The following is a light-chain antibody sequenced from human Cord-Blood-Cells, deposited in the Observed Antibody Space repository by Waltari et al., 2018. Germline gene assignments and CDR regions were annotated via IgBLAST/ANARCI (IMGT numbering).Light chain of an antibody. V-gene: IGLV1-40*01. J-gene: IGLJ2*01. CDR3: QSYDSSLSGVV. CDR1: SSNIGAGYV. CDR2: GNS. Sequence: QSVLTQPPSVSGAPGQRVTISCPGSSSNIGAGYVVHWYQQLPGTAPKLLIYGNSNRPSGVPDRFSGSKSGTSASLAITGLQAEDETDYYCQSYDSSLSGVVFGGGTKLTVL.